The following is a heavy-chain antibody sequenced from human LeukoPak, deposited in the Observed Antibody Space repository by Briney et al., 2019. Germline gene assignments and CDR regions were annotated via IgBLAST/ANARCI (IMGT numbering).Heavy chain of an antibody. V-gene: IGHV1-46*01. Sequence: ASVKVSCKASGYTFTSYYMHWVRQAPGQGLEWMGIITPSGGSTSYAQKFQGRVTMTRDTSTSTVYMELSSLRSEDTAVYYCARAGGYYYDSSGYLDYWGQGTLVTVSS. CDR2: ITPSGGST. J-gene: IGHJ4*02. D-gene: IGHD3-22*01. CDR1: GYTFTSYY. CDR3: ARAGGYYYDSSGYLDY.